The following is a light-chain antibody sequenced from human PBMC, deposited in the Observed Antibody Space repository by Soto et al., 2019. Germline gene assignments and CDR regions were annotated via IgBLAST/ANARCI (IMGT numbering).Light chain of an antibody. V-gene: IGKV1-12*01. J-gene: IGKJ4*01. CDR3: QQANSFPVT. CDR1: QGISIW. CDR2: AAS. Sequence: DIQKTQSPSSVSASVGDRVTITCRASQGISIWLAWYQHKPGKAPKLLIYAASSLKTGVPSRFSGSGSGREFTLTISSLQPEDFATYYCQQANSFPVTFGGGTKVEIK.